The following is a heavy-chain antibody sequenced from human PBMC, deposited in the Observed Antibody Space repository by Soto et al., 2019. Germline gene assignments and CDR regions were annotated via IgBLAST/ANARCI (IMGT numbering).Heavy chain of an antibody. CDR1: GGSISSYY. V-gene: IGHV4-59*01. J-gene: IGHJ4*02. CDR2: IYYSGST. D-gene: IGHD3-10*01. CDR3: ATERYYGSGSTFDY. Sequence: SETLSLTCTVSGGSISSYYWSWIRQPPGKGLEWIGYIYYSGSTNYNPSLKSRVTISVDTSKNQFSLKLSSVTAADTAVYYCATERYYGSGSTFDYWGQGTLVTVAS.